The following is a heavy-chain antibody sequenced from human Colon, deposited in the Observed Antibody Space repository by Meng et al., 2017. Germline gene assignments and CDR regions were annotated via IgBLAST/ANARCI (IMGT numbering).Heavy chain of an antibody. Sequence: QVVESGGDLIPPGGSLRLSCVASGFTFSNYAMSWVRQAPGKGLEWVSGISNSGLSRYYADSVKGRFTISRDNSKDTLYLQMNSLRAEDTAVYFCARGGAYVAAAADYWGQGTLVTVSS. D-gene: IGHD6-13*01. CDR3: ARGGAYVAAAADY. J-gene: IGHJ4*02. V-gene: IGHV3-23*04. CDR1: GFTFSNYA. CDR2: ISNSGLSR.